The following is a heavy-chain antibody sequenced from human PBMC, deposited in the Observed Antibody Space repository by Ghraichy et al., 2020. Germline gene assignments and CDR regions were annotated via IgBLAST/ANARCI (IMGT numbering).Heavy chain of an antibody. D-gene: IGHD3-10*01. J-gene: IGHJ6*03. CDR3: ARDWRELLSPLEQPMDV. Sequence: SQTLSLTCAVYGGSFSGYYWSWIRQPPGKGLEWIGEINHSGSTNYNPSLKSRVTISVDTSKNQFSLKLSSVTAADTAVYYCARDWRELLSPLEQPMDVWGKGTTVTVSS. V-gene: IGHV4-34*01. CDR1: GGSFSGYY. CDR2: INHSGST.